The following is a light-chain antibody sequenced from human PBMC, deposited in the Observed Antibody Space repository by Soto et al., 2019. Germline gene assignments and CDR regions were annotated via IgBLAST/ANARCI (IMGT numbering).Light chain of an antibody. Sequence: QSVLTQPASVSGSPGQSITISCTGTSSDVGSYNLVSWYQQHPGRAPKLMIFEGNKRPSGIPTRFSGAKSGNTASLTISCLQAEDEADYYCCSYATGDSAVFGGGTQLTVL. CDR2: EGN. V-gene: IGLV2-23*01. CDR3: CSYATGDSAV. J-gene: IGLJ7*01. CDR1: SSDVGSYNL.